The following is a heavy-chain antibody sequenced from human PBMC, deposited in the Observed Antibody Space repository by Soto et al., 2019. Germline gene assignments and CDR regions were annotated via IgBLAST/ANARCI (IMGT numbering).Heavy chain of an antibody. CDR2: ISSSGSTI. V-gene: IGHV3-11*01. Sequence: GGSLRPSCAASGFTFSDYYMSWIRQAQGKGLEWVSYISSSGSTIYYADSVKGRFTISRDNAKNSLYLQMNSLRAEDTAVYYRARDYIGVVPAAWFWFDPWGQGTLVTVSS. J-gene: IGHJ5*02. CDR3: ARDYIGVVPAAWFWFDP. CDR1: GFTFSDYY. D-gene: IGHD2-2*01.